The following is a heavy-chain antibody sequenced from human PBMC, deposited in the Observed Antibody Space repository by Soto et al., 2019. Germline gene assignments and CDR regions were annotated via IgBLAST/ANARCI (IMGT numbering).Heavy chain of an antibody. CDR1: GGSISSYY. D-gene: IGHD5-12*01. CDR3: AREGASGYDSLDY. CDR2: IYYSGST. Sequence: PSETLSLTCTVSGGSISSYYWSWIRQPPGKGLEWIGYIYYSGSTNYHPSLKSRVTISVDTSKNQFSLKLSSVTAADTAVYYCAREGASGYDSLDYWGQGTLVTVSS. V-gene: IGHV4-59*01. J-gene: IGHJ4*02.